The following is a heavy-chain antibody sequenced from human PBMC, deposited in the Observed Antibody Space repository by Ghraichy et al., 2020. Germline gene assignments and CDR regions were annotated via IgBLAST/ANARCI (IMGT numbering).Heavy chain of an antibody. V-gene: IGHV3-30*18. J-gene: IGHJ3*02. CDR2: KSYDGSNT. Sequence: GGSLRLSCAASGFSFSSYGIYWVRQAPGKGLEWVAVKSYDGSNTYYADSVKGRFTVSRDNSKNTLYLQMNDLRAEDTALYYCAKGYYDKSAYYDTDFFDMWGQGTMVSVSS. CDR3: AKGYYDKSAYYDTDFFDM. CDR1: GFSFSSYG. D-gene: IGHD3-22*01.